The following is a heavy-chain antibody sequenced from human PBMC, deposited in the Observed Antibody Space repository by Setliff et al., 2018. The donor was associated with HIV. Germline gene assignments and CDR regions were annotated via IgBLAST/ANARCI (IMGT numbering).Heavy chain of an antibody. Sequence: SGPMLVNPTQTLTLTCTFSGFSLTTSGAGVGWIRQPPGKALEWLALIYWDDDKRSSPSLKSRLTITKDTSKNQVVLTMASMDPVDTATYYCAHYDSIGSFDYWGQGTLVTVSS. D-gene: IGHD3-22*01. CDR1: GFSLTTSGAG. CDR3: AHYDSIGSFDY. J-gene: IGHJ4*02. CDR2: IYWDDDK. V-gene: IGHV2-5*02.